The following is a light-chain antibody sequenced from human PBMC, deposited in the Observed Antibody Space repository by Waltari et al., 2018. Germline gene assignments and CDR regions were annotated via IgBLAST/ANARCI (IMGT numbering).Light chain of an antibody. CDR3: QQYNDWPHT. J-gene: IGKJ3*01. Sequence: ETLLTQSPATLSVSPGDRATLSCRSSQRVGSNIAWYQQRPGQPPRLLIYGASTRAIGVPDRFSGSGSETQLTLTSSSLQSEDFGIYYCQQYNDWPHTFGPGTRVDIK. CDR1: QRVGSN. V-gene: IGKV3-15*01. CDR2: GAS.